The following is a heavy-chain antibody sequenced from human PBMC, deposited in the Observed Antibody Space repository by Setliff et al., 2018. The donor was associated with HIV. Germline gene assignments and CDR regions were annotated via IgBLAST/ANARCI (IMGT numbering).Heavy chain of an antibody. V-gene: IGHV3-73*01. CDR3: TRPQYIYENGGSDY. D-gene: IGHD3-22*01. Sequence: GGSLRLSCAASGFTFSGSPIHGVRQASGKGLEWLGRIKDRTDNYATAYAASVKGRFTIFRDDSANTAYLQINSLEIEDTAVYYCTRPQYIYENGGSDYWGQGTLVTVSS. J-gene: IGHJ4*02. CDR2: IKDRTDNYAT. CDR1: GFTFSGSP.